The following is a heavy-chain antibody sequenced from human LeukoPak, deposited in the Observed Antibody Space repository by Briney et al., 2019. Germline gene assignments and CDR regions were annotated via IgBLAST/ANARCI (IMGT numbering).Heavy chain of an antibody. V-gene: IGHV3-30*02. J-gene: IGHJ4*02. D-gene: IGHD3-10*01. CDR3: AKLPYGSGSYLDY. Sequence: GGSLRLSCAASGFIFSSYGMHWVRQAPGKGLEWVAFIRYDGSNKYYADSVKGRFTISRDNSKNTLYLQMNSLRAEDTAVYYCAKLPYGSGSYLDYWGQGTLVTVSS. CDR1: GFIFSSYG. CDR2: IRYDGSNK.